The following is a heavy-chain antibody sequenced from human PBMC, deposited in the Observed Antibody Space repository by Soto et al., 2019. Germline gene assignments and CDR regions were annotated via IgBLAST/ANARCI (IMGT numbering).Heavy chain of an antibody. J-gene: IGHJ6*02. CDR2: ISDRGGTT. V-gene: IGHV3-23*01. Sequence: EVQLLESGGDLVQPGGSLRLSCAASGFTFSNYAMSWVRQAPGKGLEWVTGISDRGGTTYYVDYVKGRFTISRDNSTNTVSLQRNAPRAEDRAVYYCSKAWGFGAGHEMDVGGQGTTVTVSS. D-gene: IGHD3-10*01. CDR1: GFTFSNYA. CDR3: SKAWGFGAGHEMDV.